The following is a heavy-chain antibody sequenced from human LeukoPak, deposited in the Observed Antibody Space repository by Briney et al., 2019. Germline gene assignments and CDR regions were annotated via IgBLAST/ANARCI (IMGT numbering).Heavy chain of an antibody. CDR2: IYYSGST. CDR3: ARAVGTAPFDH. CDR1: GASISSYY. D-gene: IGHD2-21*02. J-gene: IGHJ4*02. V-gene: IGHV4-59*01. Sequence: SETLSLTCTVSGASISSYYWSWIRQPPGKGLEWIGYIYYSGSTNYNPALKSRVTMSVETSKNQFSLKLSSVTAADTAVYYCARAVGTAPFDHWGQGTLVTVSS.